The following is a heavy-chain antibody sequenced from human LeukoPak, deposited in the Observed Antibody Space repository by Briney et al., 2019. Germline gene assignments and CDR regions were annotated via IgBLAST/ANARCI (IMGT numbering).Heavy chain of an antibody. CDR1: GYSISTGYY. CDR2: INHSGST. Sequence: SETLSLTCTVSGYSISTGYYWDWIRQPPGKGLEWIGEINHSGSTNYNPSLKSRVTISVDTSKNQFSLKLSSVTAADTAVYYCARDTTVTKGAFDIWGQGTMVTVSS. CDR3: ARDTTVTKGAFDI. J-gene: IGHJ3*02. D-gene: IGHD4-17*01. V-gene: IGHV4-38-2*02.